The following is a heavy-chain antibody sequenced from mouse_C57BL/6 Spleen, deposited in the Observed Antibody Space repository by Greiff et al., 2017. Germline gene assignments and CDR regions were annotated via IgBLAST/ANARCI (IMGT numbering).Heavy chain of an antibody. CDR3: ARAYYGSSHDY. J-gene: IGHJ2*01. V-gene: IGHV1-42*01. Sequence: VQLQQSGPELVKPGASVKISCKASGYSFTGYYMNWVKQSPEKSLEWIGEINPSTGGTTYNQKFKAKATLTVDKSSSTAYMQLKSLTSEDSAVYYCARAYYGSSHDYWGQGTTRTVSS. CDR1: GYSFTGYY. D-gene: IGHD1-1*01. CDR2: INPSTGGT.